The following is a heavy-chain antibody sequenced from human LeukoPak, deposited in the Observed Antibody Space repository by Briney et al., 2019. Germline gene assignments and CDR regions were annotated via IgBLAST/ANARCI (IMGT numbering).Heavy chain of an antibody. V-gene: IGHV4-31*03. CDR3: ARVAEMATIFYFNY. CDR2: IYYNGIT. Sequence: PSETLSLTCTVSGGSISSGGYYWSWIRQHPGKGLEWIGYIYYNGITYYSPSLKNRVTISIDPSKDLFSLELSSVTAADTAVYYCARVAEMATIFYFNYWGQGTLVTVSS. J-gene: IGHJ4*02. CDR1: GGSISSGGYY. D-gene: IGHD5-24*01.